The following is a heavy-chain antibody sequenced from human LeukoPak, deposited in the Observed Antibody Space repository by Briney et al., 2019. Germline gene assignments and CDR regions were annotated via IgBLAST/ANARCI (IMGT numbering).Heavy chain of an antibody. D-gene: IGHD1-26*01. Sequence: GGSLRLSCAASGFIVNTNYMTWVRQAPGRGLEWVSFIYADGNTYYADSVKGRFTISRDISKNAVYLQMNSLRAEDTAVYYCAKTSYIGRGNWFDPWGQGTLVTVSS. J-gene: IGHJ5*02. CDR2: IYADGNT. CDR1: GFIVNTNY. CDR3: AKTSYIGRGNWFDP. V-gene: IGHV3-53*01.